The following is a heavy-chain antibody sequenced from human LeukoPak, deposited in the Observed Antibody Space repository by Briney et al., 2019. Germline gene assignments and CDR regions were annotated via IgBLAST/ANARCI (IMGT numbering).Heavy chain of an antibody. CDR1: GGPFSDYY. Sequence: SETLSLTCAVYGGPFSDYYWSWIRQPPGKGLEWIGKINHSGSTNYSPSLKSRVTISIDTSKNQFSLKLNSMTAADTAVYYCARGEGARDGYNYAGPFYFDYWGHGTLVTASS. V-gene: IGHV4-34*01. J-gene: IGHJ4*01. D-gene: IGHD5-24*01. CDR2: INHSGST. CDR3: ARGEGARDGYNYAGPFYFDY.